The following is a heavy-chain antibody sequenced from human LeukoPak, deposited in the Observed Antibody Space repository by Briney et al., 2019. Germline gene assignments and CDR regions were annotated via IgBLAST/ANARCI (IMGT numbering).Heavy chain of an antibody. Sequence: GESLKISCKGSGYSFTSYWIVWVRQMPGKGLEWMGIIYPGDSDTRYSPSFQGQVTISADKSISTAYLQWSSLKASDTAMYYCARRGDCTNGVCAGSIDYWGQGTLVTVSS. V-gene: IGHV5-51*01. CDR3: ARRGDCTNGVCAGSIDY. CDR2: IYPGDSDT. J-gene: IGHJ4*02. D-gene: IGHD2-8*01. CDR1: GYSFTSYW.